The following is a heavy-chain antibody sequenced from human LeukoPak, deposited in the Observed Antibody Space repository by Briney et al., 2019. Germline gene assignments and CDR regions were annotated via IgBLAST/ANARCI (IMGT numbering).Heavy chain of an antibody. CDR3: ARGIVVVPAAGSDAFDI. CDR2: IYYSGST. Sequence: SETLSLTCTVSGGSISSSSYYWGWIRQPPGKGLEWIGSIYYSGSTYYNPSLKSRVTISVDTSKNQFSLKLSSVTAADTAVYYCARGIVVVPAAGSDAFDIWGQGTVVTVSS. CDR1: GGSISSSSYY. J-gene: IGHJ3*02. D-gene: IGHD2-2*01. V-gene: IGHV4-39*01.